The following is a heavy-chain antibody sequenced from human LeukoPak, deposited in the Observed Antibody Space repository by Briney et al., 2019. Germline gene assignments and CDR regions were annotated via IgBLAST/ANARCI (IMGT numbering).Heavy chain of an antibody. CDR1: GYTFTAYD. CDR3: ARPWEIAMSERSYNWFDS. D-gene: IGHD6-19*01. CDR2: INPNSGST. V-gene: IGHV1-2*02. Sequence: ASVKVSCKASGYTFTAYDIHWVRQAPGQGLEWMGRINPNSGSTNYAQKFQGRVTMTRDTSISTAYMELSRLRSDDTAVYYCARPWEIAMSERSYNWFDSWGQGTLVTVSS. J-gene: IGHJ5*01.